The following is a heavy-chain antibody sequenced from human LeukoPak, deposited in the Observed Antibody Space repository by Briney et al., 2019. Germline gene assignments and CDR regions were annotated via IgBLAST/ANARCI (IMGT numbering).Heavy chain of an antibody. CDR2: ISGSGGSS. J-gene: IGHJ5*02. D-gene: IGHD3-9*01. V-gene: IGHV3-23*01. Sequence: PGGSLRLSCAASAFTFSSYAMSWVRQAPGKGLEWVSAISGSGGSSYYADSVKGRFTISRDNSKNTLYLQMNSLRAEDTAVYYCARYNFDWLYSNNWFDPWGQGTLVTVSS. CDR3: ARYNFDWLYSNNWFDP. CDR1: AFTFSSYA.